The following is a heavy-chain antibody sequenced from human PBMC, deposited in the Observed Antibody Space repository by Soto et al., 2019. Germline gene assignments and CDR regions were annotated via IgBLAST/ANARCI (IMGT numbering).Heavy chain of an antibody. CDR3: ARERGYCSSTSCYGNGMDV. D-gene: IGHD2-2*01. CDR2: IYYSGST. V-gene: IGHV4-61*01. J-gene: IGHJ6*02. Sequence: PSETLSLTCTVSGGSVRSGSYYWSWIRQHPGKGLEWIGYIYYSGSTNYNPSLKSRVTISVDTSKNQFSLKLSSVTAADTAVYYCARERGYCSSTSCYGNGMDVWGQGTTVTVSS. CDR1: GGSVRSGSYY.